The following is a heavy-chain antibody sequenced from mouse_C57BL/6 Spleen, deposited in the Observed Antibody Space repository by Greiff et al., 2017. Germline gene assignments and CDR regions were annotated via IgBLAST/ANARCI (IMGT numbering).Heavy chain of an antibody. D-gene: IGHD1-1*02. V-gene: IGHV5-17*01. CDR2: ISSGSSTI. Sequence: EVKLMASGGGLVKPGGSLKLSCAASGFTFSDYGMHWVRQAPEKGLEWVAYISSGSSTIYYADTVKGRFTISRDNAKNTLFLQMTSLRSEDTAMYYCARGLWVDYWGQGTTLTVSS. CDR3: ARGLWVDY. CDR1: GFTFSDYG. J-gene: IGHJ2*01.